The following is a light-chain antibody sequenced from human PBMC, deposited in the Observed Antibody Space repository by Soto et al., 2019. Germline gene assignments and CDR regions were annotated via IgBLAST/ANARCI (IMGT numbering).Light chain of an antibody. CDR3: SSYADFNVL. CDR1: SSDVGGYNY. V-gene: IGLV2-8*01. Sequence: QSVLTQPPSASGSPGQSVTISCTGTSSDVGGYNYVSWYQQHPGKAPKLMIYEVSKRPSGVPDRFSGSKSGNTASLTVSGLQAEDEADYYCSSYADFNVLFSGGTKVTVL. J-gene: IGLJ2*01. CDR2: EVS.